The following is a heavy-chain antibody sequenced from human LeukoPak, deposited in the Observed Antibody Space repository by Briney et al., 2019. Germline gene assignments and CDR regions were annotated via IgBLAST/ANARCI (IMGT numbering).Heavy chain of an antibody. J-gene: IGHJ4*02. Sequence: ASVKVSCKASGYTFTSYGVSWVRQARGQGLEWMGWISAYNGNTNYAQRLQGRVTMTTDTSTSTAYMELRSLRSDDTAVYYCARDPWATGPSDYWGQGTLVTVSS. CDR1: GYTFTSYG. CDR2: ISAYNGNT. D-gene: IGHD5-12*01. V-gene: IGHV1-18*01. CDR3: ARDPWATGPSDY.